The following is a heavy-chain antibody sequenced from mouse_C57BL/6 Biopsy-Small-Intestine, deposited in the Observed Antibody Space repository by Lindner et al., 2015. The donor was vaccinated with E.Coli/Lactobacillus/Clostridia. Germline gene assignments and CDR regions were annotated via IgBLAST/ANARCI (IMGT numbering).Heavy chain of an antibody. CDR2: IFPRSGDS. V-gene: IGHV1-81*01. Sequence: GPELARPGASVKLSCKASGYTFTNYGINWMKQRSGQGLEWIGEIFPRSGDSSYNEIFKGKATLTADRSSSTAYMELRSLTSADSAVYFCANRRIVTTVVTTNFDYWGQGTTLTVSS. J-gene: IGHJ2*01. D-gene: IGHD1-1*01. CDR3: ANRRIVTTVVTTNFDY. CDR1: GYTFTNYG.